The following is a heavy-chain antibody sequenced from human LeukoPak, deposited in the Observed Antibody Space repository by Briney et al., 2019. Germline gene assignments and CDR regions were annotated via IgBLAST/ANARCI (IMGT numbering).Heavy chain of an antibody. CDR2: ITASGDST. J-gene: IGHJ4*02. V-gene: IGHV3-23*01. Sequence: GGALRLSCAASGFTFSAYALRWVRQSPGKALEWVSSITASGDSTFYADSVKGRFAISRDQSTSRLNLQMDSLRAEDTATYYCVRSTINNFDYWGQGTLVTVSS. D-gene: IGHD1-1*01. CDR1: GFTFSAYA. CDR3: VRSTINNFDY.